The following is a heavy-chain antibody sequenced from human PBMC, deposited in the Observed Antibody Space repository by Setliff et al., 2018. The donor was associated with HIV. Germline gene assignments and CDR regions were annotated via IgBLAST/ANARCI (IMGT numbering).Heavy chain of an antibody. Sequence: ASVKVSCKASGYTYTSYAMHWVRQAPGQRLEWMGWINAGNGTTDYNPSLKSRVTMSVDTSNSHLSLKLASVTAADTAVYYCARHYYTDPFDYWGQGTLVTVSS. V-gene: IGHV1-3*01. CDR1: GYTYTSYA. D-gene: IGHD3-22*01. CDR2: INAGNGTT. CDR3: ARHYYTDPFDY. J-gene: IGHJ4*02.